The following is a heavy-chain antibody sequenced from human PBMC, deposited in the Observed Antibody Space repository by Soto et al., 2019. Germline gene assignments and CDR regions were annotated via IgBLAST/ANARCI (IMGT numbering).Heavy chain of an antibody. D-gene: IGHD2-15*01. V-gene: IGHV3-13*01. J-gene: IGHJ3*02. CDR1: GFTFSSYD. CDR2: IGTAGDT. CDR3: ARWGGNDAFDI. Sequence: GGSLRLSCAASGFTFSSYDMHWVRRATGKGLEWVSAIGTAGDTYYPGSVKGRFTISRENAKNSLYLQMNSLRAEDTTVYYCARWGGNDAFDIWGQGTMVTVSS.